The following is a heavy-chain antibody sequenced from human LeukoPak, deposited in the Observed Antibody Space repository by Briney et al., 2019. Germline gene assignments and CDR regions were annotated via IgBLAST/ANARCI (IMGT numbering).Heavy chain of an antibody. CDR1: GFTFSSYA. J-gene: IGHJ4*02. CDR2: ITTSGGST. CDR3: AIMHGYYDGSGYWVQ. Sequence: GGSLRLSCAASGFTFSSYAMCWVRQAPGKGLEWVSFITTSGGSTSYADSVKGRFTVSRDNPRNTLYMQMNSLRDEDTAVYYCAIMHGYYDGSGYWVQWGQGTLVTVSS. V-gene: IGHV3-23*01. D-gene: IGHD3-22*01.